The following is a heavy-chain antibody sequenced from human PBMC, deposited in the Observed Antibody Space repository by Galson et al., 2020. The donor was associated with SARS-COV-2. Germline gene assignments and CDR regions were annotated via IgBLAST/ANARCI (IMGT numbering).Heavy chain of an antibody. D-gene: IGHD3-3*01. V-gene: IGHV3-30*14. J-gene: IGHJ2*01. CDR1: GFTFTSFA. Sequence: QLGESLKISCGASGFTFTSFAMYWVRQRPGEGLEWVAVVSYDGRDTFYADHVKGRFTISRDNYKDTVFLQMSSLTTGDTAVYYCARRGPPYDFLSGSKNNWYLDVWGRGSLVTVSS. CDR3: ARRGPPYDFLSGSKNNWYLDV. CDR2: VSYDGRDT.